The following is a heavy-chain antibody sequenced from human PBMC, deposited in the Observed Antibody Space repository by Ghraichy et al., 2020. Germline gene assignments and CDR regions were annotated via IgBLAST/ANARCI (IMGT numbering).Heavy chain of an antibody. Sequence: GGSLRLSCSASGFTYTRYWMSWVRQAPGKGLEWLANINQDGSQTDCVHSVKGRFSFPRDNAKNSLYLQLNSLRAEDTAVYFCARIGYSSSSFDYWGQGTLVTVSS. CDR1: GFTYTRYW. J-gene: IGHJ4*02. CDR3: ARIGYSSSSFDY. V-gene: IGHV3-7*03. CDR2: INQDGSQT. D-gene: IGHD6-6*01.